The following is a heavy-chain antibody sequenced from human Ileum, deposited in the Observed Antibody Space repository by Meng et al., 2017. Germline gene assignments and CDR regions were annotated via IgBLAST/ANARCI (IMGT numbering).Heavy chain of an antibody. D-gene: IGHD6-13*01. J-gene: IGHJ4*02. CDR1: GFTFDDYA. CDR3: AKDSGYSSSWYFDS. V-gene: IGHV3-9*01. CDR2: ISWNSGSI. Sequence: SLKISCAASGFTFDDYAMHWVRQAPGKGLEWVSGISWNSGSIGYADSVKGRFTISRDNAKNSLYLQMNSLRAEDTALYYCAKDSGYSSSWYFDSWGQGTLVTVSS.